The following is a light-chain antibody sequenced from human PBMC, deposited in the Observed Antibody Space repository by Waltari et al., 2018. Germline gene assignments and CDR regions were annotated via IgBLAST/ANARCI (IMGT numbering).Light chain of an antibody. CDR2: RAS. Sequence: QMTQSPSTLSASVGDRITITCRASEGINTWLAWYQTKPGKAPKLLIHRASTLETGVPSRFSGSGSGTEFTLTISSLQPEDFATYYCQQYNSYSTFGPGTRVDIK. CDR3: QQYNSYST. V-gene: IGKV1-5*03. J-gene: IGKJ3*01. CDR1: EGINTW.